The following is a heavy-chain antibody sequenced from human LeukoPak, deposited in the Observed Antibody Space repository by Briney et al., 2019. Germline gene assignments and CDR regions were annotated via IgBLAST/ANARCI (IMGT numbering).Heavy chain of an antibody. CDR1: GFTFSSYA. V-gene: IGHV3-23*01. Sequence: PGGSLRLSCATSGFTFSSYAMSWVRQAPGKGLEWVSAISGSGGSTYYADSVKGRFTISRDNSKNTLYLQMNSLRAEATAVYYCAKDEEQQLSADAFDIWGQGTMVTVSS. J-gene: IGHJ3*02. CDR3: AKDEEQQLSADAFDI. CDR2: ISGSGGST. D-gene: IGHD6-13*01.